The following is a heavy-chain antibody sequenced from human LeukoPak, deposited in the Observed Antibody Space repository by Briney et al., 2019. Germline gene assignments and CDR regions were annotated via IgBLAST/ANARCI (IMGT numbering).Heavy chain of an antibody. D-gene: IGHD2-15*01. CDR1: GYTFTGYY. CDR3: ARDYCSGGSCYSNWFDP. Sequence: RASVKVSCKASGYTFTGYYMHWVRQAPGQGLEWMGRINPNSGGTNYAQKFQGRVTMTRDTSISTAYMELSRLRSDDTAVYYCARDYCSGGSCYSNWFDPWGQGTLVTVSS. V-gene: IGHV1-2*06. CDR2: INPNSGGT. J-gene: IGHJ5*02.